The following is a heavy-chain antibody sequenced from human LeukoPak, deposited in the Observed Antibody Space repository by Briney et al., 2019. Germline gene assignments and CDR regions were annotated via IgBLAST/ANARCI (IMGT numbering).Heavy chain of an antibody. V-gene: IGHV3-15*01. CDR2: IKSKTDGGTT. J-gene: IGHJ5*02. CDR3: TTDFTGDWT. D-gene: IGHD3/OR15-3a*01. CDR1: GFTFSSYA. Sequence: PGGSLRLSCAASGFTFSSYAMSWVRQAPGKGLEWVGRIKSKTDGGTTDHAAPVKGRFTLSRDDSKNTLYLRMNSLKTEDTAVYYCTTDFTGDWTWGQGTLVTVSS.